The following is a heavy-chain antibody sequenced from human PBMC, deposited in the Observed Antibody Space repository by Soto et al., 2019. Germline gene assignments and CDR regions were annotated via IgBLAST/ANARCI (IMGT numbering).Heavy chain of an antibody. V-gene: IGHV4-34*01. J-gene: IGHJ3*01. CDR1: GGSFSDYD. CDR2: VSHGGRI. Sequence: QVQLQQWGAGLLKPSETLSLDCGVFGGSFSDYDWTWVRQPPGRGLEWIGEVSHGGRITYNPSLKSRFTISGDPAKNQFSLRLTSVTAADTAVYYCAGYSSSFVAFEVWGHGTKVTVSS. CDR3: AGYSSSFVAFEV. D-gene: IGHD4-4*01.